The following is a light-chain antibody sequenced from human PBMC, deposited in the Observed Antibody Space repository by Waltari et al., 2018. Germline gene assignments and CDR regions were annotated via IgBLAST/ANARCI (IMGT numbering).Light chain of an antibody. CDR3: QQSYSTPIT. J-gene: IGKJ5*01. Sequence: DIQMTQSPSSLSASVGDRVTITCRASQSISSYLNWYQQKPVKASKLLIYAASSLQSGVPSRFSGSGSGTDFTLTSSSLQPEDFATYYCQQSYSTPITFGQGTRLEIK. V-gene: IGKV1-39*01. CDR1: QSISSY. CDR2: AAS.